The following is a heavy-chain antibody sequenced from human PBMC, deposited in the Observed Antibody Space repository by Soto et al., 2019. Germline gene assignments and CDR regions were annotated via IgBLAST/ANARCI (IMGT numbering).Heavy chain of an antibody. CDR2: GFPISPAA. V-gene: IGHV1-69*06. Sequence: QVLLVQSGTEVKRPGSSLNVSCRASGGDISTYAITWLRHVPGQRLEWMGGGFPISPAADSAQKFQDRLTITAVKSTKSFYMSLSSLRSEDTAVYFCAAQSLYYASHQGPFEYWGQGTPVIVSS. J-gene: IGHJ4*02. D-gene: IGHD3-10*01. CDR1: GGDISTYA. CDR3: AAQSLYYASHQGPFEY.